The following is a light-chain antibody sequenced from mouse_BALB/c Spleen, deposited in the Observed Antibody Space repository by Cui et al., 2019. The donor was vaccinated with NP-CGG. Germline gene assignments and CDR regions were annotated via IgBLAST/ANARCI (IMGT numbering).Light chain of an antibody. V-gene: IGLV1*01. CDR3: TLWYSNHWV. Sequence: QAVVTQESALTKSPGETVTLTCRSSTGAVTTSNYANWVQEKPDHLFTGLIGGTNNRAPGVPARFSGPLIGDKAALTITGAQTEDEAIYFCTLWYSNHWVFGGGTKLTVL. CDR1: TGAVTTSNY. CDR2: GTN. J-gene: IGLJ1*01.